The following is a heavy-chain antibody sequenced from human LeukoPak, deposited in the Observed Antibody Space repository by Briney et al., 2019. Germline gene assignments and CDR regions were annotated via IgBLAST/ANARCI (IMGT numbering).Heavy chain of an antibody. CDR1: GVTFSSYG. CDR2: IRYDGSNK. J-gene: IGHJ4*02. CDR3: ARPWGMELGLLFDY. V-gene: IGHV3-30*02. D-gene: IGHD5-18*01. Sequence: GGSLRLSCAASGVTFSSYGMHWVRQAPGKGLEWVAFIRYDGSNKYYADSVKGRFTISRDNSKNTLYLQMNSLRAEDTAVYYCARPWGMELGLLFDYWGQGTLVTVSS.